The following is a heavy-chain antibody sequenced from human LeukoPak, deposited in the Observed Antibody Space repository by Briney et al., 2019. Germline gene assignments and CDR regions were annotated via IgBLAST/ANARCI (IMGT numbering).Heavy chain of an antibody. CDR1: GFTFSDYY. CDR2: ISSSGSTI. CDR3: ASRFSLFYYYYGMDV. V-gene: IGHV3-11*01. Sequence: PGGSLRLSCAASGFTFSDYYMSWIRQAPGKGLEWVSYISSSGSTIYYADSVKGRFTISRDNSKNTLYLQMNSLRAEDTAVYYCASRFSLFYYYYGMDVWGQGTTVTVSS. J-gene: IGHJ6*02. D-gene: IGHD3-16*01.